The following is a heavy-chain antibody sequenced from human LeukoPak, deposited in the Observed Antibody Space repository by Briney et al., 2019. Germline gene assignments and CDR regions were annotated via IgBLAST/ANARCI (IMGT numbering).Heavy chain of an antibody. Sequence: KVSCKASGFTFTSSAVQWVRQARGQRLEWIGWIVVGSGNTNYAQKFQERVTITRDMSTSTAYMELSSLRSEDTAVYYWAAERDSSGYWSDYWGQGTLVTVSS. J-gene: IGHJ4*02. V-gene: IGHV1-58*01. CDR2: IVVGSGNT. CDR3: AAERDSSGYWSDY. D-gene: IGHD3-22*01. CDR1: GFTFTSSA.